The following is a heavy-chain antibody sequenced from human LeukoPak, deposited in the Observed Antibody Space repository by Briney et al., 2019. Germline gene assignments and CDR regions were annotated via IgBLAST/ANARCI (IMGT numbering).Heavy chain of an antibody. CDR3: ARTAYDLRGQSLVPGLDS. CDR2: IGNIISTT. J-gene: IGHJ4*02. Sequence: GGSLRLSCAASGFTFRNYQMNWVRQAPGKGLEWVSYIGNIISTTHYADSVRGRFTVSRDDANSSPYLQMSSLRVEDTAVYYCARTAYDLRGQSLVPGLDSWGQGTLVTVSS. D-gene: IGHD6-19*01. V-gene: IGHV3-48*03. CDR1: GFTFRNYQ.